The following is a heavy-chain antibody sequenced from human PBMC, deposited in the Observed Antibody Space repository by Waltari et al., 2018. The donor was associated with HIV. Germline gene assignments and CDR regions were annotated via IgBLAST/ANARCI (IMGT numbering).Heavy chain of an antibody. D-gene: IGHD3-10*01. CDR1: GLPFNRKY. CDR2: IISGSTK. CDR3: VRGGGDPAVRRTAGYQYYGMDV. V-gene: IGHV3-53*01. Sequence: EVQVVASGGGLNPPGGSRRLSWAVPGLPFNRKYRRGVPRAPGKWLEWVSVIISGSTKYYADSVKGRFIISTDSSKNTLYLQMNSLRVEDTAVYYCVRGGGDPAVRRTAGYQYYGMDVWGQGTTVTVSS. J-gene: IGHJ6*02.